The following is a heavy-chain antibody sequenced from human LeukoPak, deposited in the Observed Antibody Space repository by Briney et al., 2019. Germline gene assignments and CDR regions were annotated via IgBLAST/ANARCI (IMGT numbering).Heavy chain of an antibody. CDR2: ISYDGSNK. CDR1: GFTFSSYA. Sequence: GGSLRLSCAASGFTFSSYAMRWVRQAPGKGLEWVAVISYDGSNKYYADSVKGRFTISRDNSKNTLYLQMNSLRAEDTAVYYCARDTRYSGSYHFDYWGQGTLVTVSS. V-gene: IGHV3-30-3*01. D-gene: IGHD1-26*01. CDR3: ARDTRYSGSYHFDY. J-gene: IGHJ4*02.